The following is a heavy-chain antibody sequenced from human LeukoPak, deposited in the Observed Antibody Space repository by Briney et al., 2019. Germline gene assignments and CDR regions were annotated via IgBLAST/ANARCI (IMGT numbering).Heavy chain of an antibody. CDR2: ISGSGGST. D-gene: IGHD2-21*02. V-gene: IGHV3-23*01. J-gene: IGHJ4*02. CDR3: AKGRTLVVVTTPSDY. Sequence: GGSLRLSCAASGFTFSSYAMSWVRQAPGKELEWVSAISGSGGSTYYADSVKGRFTISRDNSKNTLYLQMNSLRAEDTAVYYCAKGRTLVVVTTPSDYWGQGTLVTVSS. CDR1: GFTFSSYA.